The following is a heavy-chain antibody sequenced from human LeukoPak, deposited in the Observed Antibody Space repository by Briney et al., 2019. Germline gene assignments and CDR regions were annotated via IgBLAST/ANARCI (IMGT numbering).Heavy chain of an antibody. D-gene: IGHD3-22*01. CDR3: AGRWSVGYSCYFAY. CDR1: GGSFSGYY. J-gene: IGHJ4*02. Sequence: PSETLSLTCAVYGGSFSGYYWSWIRQPPGKGLEWIGEINHSGSTNYNPSLKSRVTISVDTSKNQFSLKLSSVTAADTAVYYWAGRWSVGYSCYFAYWGRGTWVTVSS. V-gene: IGHV4-34*01. CDR2: INHSGST.